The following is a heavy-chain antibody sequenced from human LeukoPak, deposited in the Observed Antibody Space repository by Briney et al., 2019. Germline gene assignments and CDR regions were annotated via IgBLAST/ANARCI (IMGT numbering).Heavy chain of an antibody. Sequence: GGSLRLSCAASGFTFSSYSMNWVRQAPGKGLEWVAFIRYDGSNKYYADSVKGRFTISRDNSKNTLYLQMNSLRAEDTAVYYCARDMRDVLLWFGELFGDAFDIWGQGTMVTVSS. CDR1: GFTFSSYS. CDR3: ARDMRDVLLWFGELFGDAFDI. CDR2: IRYDGSNK. V-gene: IGHV3-30*02. J-gene: IGHJ3*02. D-gene: IGHD3-10*01.